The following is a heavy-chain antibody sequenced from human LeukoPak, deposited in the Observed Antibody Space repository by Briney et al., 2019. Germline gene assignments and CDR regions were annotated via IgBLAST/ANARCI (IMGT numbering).Heavy chain of an antibody. D-gene: IGHD5/OR15-5a*01. CDR2: ISSSSDYI. CDR3: ARSRSVSNYKGMDV. J-gene: IGHJ6*02. Sequence: PGGSLRLSCPASGFTFSDYSMSWVRQAPGKGLEWVSSISSSSDYIYYADSVEGRFTISRDNARNSLYLQMNSLRAEDTAVYYCARSRSVSNYKGMDVWGQGTTVTVSS. V-gene: IGHV3-21*01. CDR1: GFTFSDYS.